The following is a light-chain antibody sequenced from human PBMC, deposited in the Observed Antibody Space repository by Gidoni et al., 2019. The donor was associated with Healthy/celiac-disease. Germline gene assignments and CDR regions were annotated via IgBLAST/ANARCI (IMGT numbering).Light chain of an antibody. CDR2: KES. CDR1: PSISSW. CDR3: QQYNSYSLWT. V-gene: IGKV1-5*03. Sequence: DIQMTQSPSTLSASVGDRVTITCRASPSISSWLAWYQQKPGKAPKLLIYKESSLESGVPSRFSGSGSGTEFTLTISSLQPDDFATYYCQQYNSYSLWTFGQGTKVEIK. J-gene: IGKJ1*01.